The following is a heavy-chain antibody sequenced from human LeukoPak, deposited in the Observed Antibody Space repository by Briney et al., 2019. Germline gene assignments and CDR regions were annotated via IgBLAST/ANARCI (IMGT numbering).Heavy chain of an antibody. CDR2: IYPGDSDT. V-gene: IGHV5-51*01. Sequence: GEPLKISCKGSGYSFTNYWIGWVRQMPGKGLEWIGIIYPGDSDTRYSPSFQGQVTISADKSISTAYLQWSSLKASDTAMYYCARQFSGFHYYFDYWGQGTLVTVSS. CDR3: ARQFSGFHYYFDY. J-gene: IGHJ4*02. CDR1: GYSFTNYW. D-gene: IGHD5-12*01.